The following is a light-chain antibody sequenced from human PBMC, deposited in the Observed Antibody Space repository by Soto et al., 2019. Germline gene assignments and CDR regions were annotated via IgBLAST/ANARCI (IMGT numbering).Light chain of an antibody. V-gene: IGKV3-15*01. Sequence: EIVMMQYPATLSVSPGERATLSCRASQSVSGDLAWYQQKPGQAPRLLIYGPSTRATGIPARFSGSGSGTEFTLTISGLQSEDFAIYFCQQYKSWPITFGQGTRLEIK. CDR2: GPS. J-gene: IGKJ5*01. CDR3: QQYKSWPIT. CDR1: QSVSGD.